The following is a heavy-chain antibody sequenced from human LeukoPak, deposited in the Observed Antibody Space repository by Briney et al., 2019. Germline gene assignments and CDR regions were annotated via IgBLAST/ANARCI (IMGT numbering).Heavy chain of an antibody. CDR3: ARSPVAVAGTYYYYGMDV. Sequence: GGSLRLSCAASGFTYSSYDMHWVHQATGKGLEWVSAIRTAGDTYYPGSVKGRFTISRENAKNSLYLQMNSLRAGDTAVYCCARSPVAVAGTYYYYGMDVWGQGTTVTVSS. V-gene: IGHV3-13*01. CDR1: GFTYSSYD. D-gene: IGHD6-19*01. J-gene: IGHJ6*02. CDR2: IRTAGDT.